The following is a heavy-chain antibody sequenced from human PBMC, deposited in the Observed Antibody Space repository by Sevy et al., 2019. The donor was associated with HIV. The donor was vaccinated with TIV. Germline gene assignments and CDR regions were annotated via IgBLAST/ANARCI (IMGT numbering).Heavy chain of an antibody. D-gene: IGHD1-26*01. V-gene: IGHV4-59*01. J-gene: IGHJ4*02. Sequence: SETLSLTCTVSGGSISSYYWSWIRQPPGKGLEWIGYIYYSGSTNYNPSLKSRITISVDTSKNQFSLKLSSVTAADTAVYYCAREGVGATTSKLDFDYWGQGTLVTVSS. CDR2: IYYSGST. CDR1: GGSISSYY. CDR3: AREGVGATTSKLDFDY.